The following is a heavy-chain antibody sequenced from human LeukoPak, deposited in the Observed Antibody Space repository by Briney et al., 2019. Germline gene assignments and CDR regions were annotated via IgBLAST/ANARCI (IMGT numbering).Heavy chain of an antibody. J-gene: IGHJ5*02. V-gene: IGHV1-69*01. Sequence: SVKVSCKASGGTFSSYAISWVRQAPGQGLEWMGGIIPIFGTANYAQKFQGRVTTTADESTSTAYMELSSLRSEDTAVYYCASYDPLSNWFDPWGQGTLVTVSS. CDR1: GGTFSSYA. CDR3: ASYDPLSNWFDP. D-gene: IGHD3-16*01. CDR2: IIPIFGTA.